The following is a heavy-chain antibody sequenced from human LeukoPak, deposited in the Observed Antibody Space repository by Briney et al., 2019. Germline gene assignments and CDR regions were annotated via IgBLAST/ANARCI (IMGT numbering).Heavy chain of an antibody. J-gene: IGHJ6*03. D-gene: IGHD6-6*01. CDR3: ARDWGVGGRPGYMDV. Sequence: TSETLSLTCTVSGGSISSYYWSWIRQPAGKGLEWIGRIYTSGSTNYNPSLKSRVTMSVDTSKNQFSLKLSSVTAADTAVYFCARDWGVGGRPGYMDVWGKGTTVTVSS. CDR2: IYTSGST. V-gene: IGHV4-4*07. CDR1: GGSISSYY.